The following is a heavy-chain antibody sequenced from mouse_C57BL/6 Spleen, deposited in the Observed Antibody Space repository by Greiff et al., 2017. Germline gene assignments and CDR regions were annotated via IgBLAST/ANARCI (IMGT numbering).Heavy chain of an antibody. CDR3: ARKGDSSGSTSSMDY. Sequence: QLQQSGPELVKPGASVKIPCKASGYTFTAYNMDWVKQSHGKSLEWIGDINPNNGGTIYNPKFKGKATLTVDKSSSRGYKELRSMTSEDTADYYGARKGDSSGSTSSMDYWGQGTSVTVSS. V-gene: IGHV1-18*01. J-gene: IGHJ4*01. CDR1: GYTFTAYN. D-gene: IGHD3-2*02. CDR2: INPNNGGT.